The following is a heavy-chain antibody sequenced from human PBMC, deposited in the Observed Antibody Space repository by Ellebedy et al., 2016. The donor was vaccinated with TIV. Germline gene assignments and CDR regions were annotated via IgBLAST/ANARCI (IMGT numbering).Heavy chain of an antibody. CDR2: VYYTGYT. CDR3: ARMKVMNRNGNHYDYYGMDV. CDR1: SDSISSGGSY. D-gene: IGHD1-1*01. J-gene: IGHJ6*02. V-gene: IGHV4-39*01. Sequence: MPSETLSLTCTVSSDSISSGGSYWGWLRQPPGQGLEWIGSVYYTGYTNYKLSLKSRVSISVDTSKNQFSLKLRSVTAADTAVYYCARMKVMNRNGNHYDYYGMDVWGQGTTVTVSS.